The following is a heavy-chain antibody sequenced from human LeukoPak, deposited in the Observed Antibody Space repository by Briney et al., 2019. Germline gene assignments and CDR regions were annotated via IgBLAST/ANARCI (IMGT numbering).Heavy chain of an antibody. J-gene: IGHJ4*02. CDR1: GGSMRSYY. Sequence: SETLSLTCTVSGGSMRSYYWSWIRQPPGKGLEWIGYIYYSGSTIYNPSLESRVTISLDTSKNQFSLKMNSVTAADTAVYYCARMGNPATVTADYWGQGTLVTVSS. CDR3: ARMGNPATVTADY. V-gene: IGHV4-59*08. D-gene: IGHD4-17*01. CDR2: IYYSGST.